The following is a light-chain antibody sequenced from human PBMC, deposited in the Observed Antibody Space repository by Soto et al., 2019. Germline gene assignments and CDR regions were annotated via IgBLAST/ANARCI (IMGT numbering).Light chain of an antibody. CDR2: NVY. CDR1: SSDVGGYNF. Sequence: QSALTQPASVSGSPGQSITISCTGTSSDVGGYNFVSWYQQHPGKAPKLMLYNVYDRPSVISHLFSGSRSGNTASLTISGIQAEDEAHYYCTSSTSSSTLVFGGGTKVTVL. CDR3: TSSTSSSTLV. J-gene: IGLJ2*01. V-gene: IGLV2-14*03.